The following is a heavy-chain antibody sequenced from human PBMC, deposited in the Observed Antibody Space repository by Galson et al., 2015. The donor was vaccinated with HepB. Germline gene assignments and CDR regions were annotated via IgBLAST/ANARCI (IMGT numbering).Heavy chain of an antibody. CDR1: GYTFTSYG. CDR2: INPNSGGT. Sequence: SVKVSCKASGYTFTSYGISWVRQAPGQGLEWMGWINPNSGGTNYAQKFQGWVTMTRDTSISTAYMELSRLRSDDTAVYYCARDQGYDFWSGSYGMDVWGQGTMVTVSS. V-gene: IGHV1-2*04. J-gene: IGHJ6*02. CDR3: ARDQGYDFWSGSYGMDV. D-gene: IGHD3-3*01.